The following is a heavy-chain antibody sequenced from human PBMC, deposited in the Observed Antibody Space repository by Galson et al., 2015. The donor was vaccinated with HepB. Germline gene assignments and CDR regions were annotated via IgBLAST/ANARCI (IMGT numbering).Heavy chain of an antibody. V-gene: IGHV1-8*01. Sequence: SVKVSCKASGCTFTSYDINWVRQATGQGLEWMGWMNPNSGNTGYAQKFQGRVTMTRNTSISTAYMELSSLRSEDTAVYYCARRLGYCSSTSCYTGGLSYYYYYMDVWGKGTTVTVSS. CDR2: MNPNSGNT. CDR3: ARRLGYCSSTSCYTGGLSYYYYYMDV. D-gene: IGHD2-2*02. J-gene: IGHJ6*03. CDR1: GCTFTSYD.